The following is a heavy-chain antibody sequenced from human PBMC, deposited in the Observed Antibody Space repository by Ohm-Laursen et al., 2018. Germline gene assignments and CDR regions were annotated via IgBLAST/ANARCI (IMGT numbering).Heavy chain of an antibody. CDR3: ARGSGWYYY. D-gene: IGHD6-19*01. CDR1: GGSISTYY. J-gene: IGHJ4*02. CDR2: IYSSGIT. V-gene: IGHV4-59*01. Sequence: TLSLTCTVSGGSISTYYWSWIRQPPGKGLEWIGHIYSSGITDYNPSLKSRVTISVDTSRNQFSLKLSSVTAADTAVYYCARGSGWYYYWGQGILVTVSS.